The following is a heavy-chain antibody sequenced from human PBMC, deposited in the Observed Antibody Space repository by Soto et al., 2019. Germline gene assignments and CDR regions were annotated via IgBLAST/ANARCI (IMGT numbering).Heavy chain of an antibody. CDR2: IYYSGST. J-gene: IGHJ4*02. CDR1: GGSISSYY. V-gene: IGHV4-59*01. CDR3: ARGGWKLFDY. D-gene: IGHD6-19*01. Sequence: SETLSLTCPVSGGSISSYYWSWIRQPPGKGLEWIGYIYYSGSTNYNPSLKSRVTISVDTSKNQFSLKLSSVTAADTAVYYCARGGWKLFDYWGQGTLVTVSS.